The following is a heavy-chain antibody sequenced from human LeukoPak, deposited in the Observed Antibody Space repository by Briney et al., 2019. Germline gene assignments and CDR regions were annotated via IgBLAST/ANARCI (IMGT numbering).Heavy chain of an antibody. CDR1: GYTFTRYY. J-gene: IGHJ4*02. CDR3: GYFFDY. CDR2: INPSGDAT. V-gene: IGHV1-46*01. D-gene: IGHD6-25*01. Sequence: GGSVKLSCEASGYTFTRYYMHWVRQAPGQGLEWMGIINPSGDATSYAQKVQGRVTMTRDKPTSTLSMELSSLRSEDTAVYYCGYFFDYWGQGTLVTVSS.